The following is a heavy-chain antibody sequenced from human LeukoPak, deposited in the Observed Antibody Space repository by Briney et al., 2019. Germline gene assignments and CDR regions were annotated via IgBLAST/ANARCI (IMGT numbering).Heavy chain of an antibody. CDR2: ISSSGSTI. D-gene: IGHD6-19*01. J-gene: IGHJ4*02. CDR3: AKDGRREEGSGWYFDY. Sequence: SGGSLRLSCAASGFTFSSYEMNWVRQAPGKGLEWVSYISSSGSTIYYADSVKGRFTISRDNSKNTLYLQMNSLRAEDTAVYYCAKDGRREEGSGWYFDYWGQGTLVTVSS. V-gene: IGHV3-48*03. CDR1: GFTFSSYE.